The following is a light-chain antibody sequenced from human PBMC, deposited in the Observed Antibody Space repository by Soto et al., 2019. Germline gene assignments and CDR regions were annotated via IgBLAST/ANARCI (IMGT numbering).Light chain of an antibody. CDR2: GAS. V-gene: IGKV3-20*01. J-gene: IGKJ5*01. CDR3: QQDVTSPVT. Sequence: EIVLTHSPGTLSLSPGERATLSCRASQSVSSTYLAWYQQKPGQAPRLLIYGASSRATGIPDRFSGSGSGTDFTLTISRLEPEDFASYYCQQDVTSPVTFGQGTRLEIK. CDR1: QSVSSTY.